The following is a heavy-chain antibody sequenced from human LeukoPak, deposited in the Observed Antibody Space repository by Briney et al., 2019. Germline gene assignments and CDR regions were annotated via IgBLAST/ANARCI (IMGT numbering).Heavy chain of an antibody. Sequence: PSETLSLTCTVSGGSISSYYWSWIRQPPGKGLEWIGYIYYSGSTNYNPSLKSRVTISVDTSKNQFSLKLSSVTAADTAVYYCARVFYDSSGYYYDWFDPWGQGTLVTVSS. V-gene: IGHV4-59*01. D-gene: IGHD3-22*01. J-gene: IGHJ5*02. CDR2: IYYSGST. CDR1: GGSISSYY. CDR3: ARVFYDSSGYYYDWFDP.